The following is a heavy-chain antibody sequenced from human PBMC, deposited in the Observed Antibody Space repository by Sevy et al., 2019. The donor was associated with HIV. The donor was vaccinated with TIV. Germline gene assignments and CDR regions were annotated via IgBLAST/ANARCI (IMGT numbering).Heavy chain of an antibody. J-gene: IGHJ4*02. CDR3: RAYGHYYGSGSYFFDY. CDR1: GYTFTSYG. CDR2: ISAYNGNT. Sequence: ASVKVSCKASGYTFTSYGISWVRQAPGQGLEWMAWISAYNGNTNYAQKLQGRVTMTTDTSTSIAYMELRSLRSDDTAVYYYRAYGHYYGSGSYFFDYWGQGTLVTVSS. D-gene: IGHD3-10*01. V-gene: IGHV1-18*04.